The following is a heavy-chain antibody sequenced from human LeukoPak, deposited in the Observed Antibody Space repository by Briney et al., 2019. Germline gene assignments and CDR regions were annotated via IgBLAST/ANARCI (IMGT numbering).Heavy chain of an antibody. CDR1: GYSISSGYY. CDR3: ARVTTRFYGDYLAILDY. J-gene: IGHJ4*02. Sequence: SETLSLTCTVSGYSISSGYYWGWIRQPPGKGLEWIGSIYHSGSTYYNPSLKSRVTISVDTSKNQLSLKLTSVTAADTAVYYCARVTTRFYGDYLAILDYWGQGTLVTVSS. V-gene: IGHV4-38-2*02. CDR2: IYHSGST. D-gene: IGHD4-17*01.